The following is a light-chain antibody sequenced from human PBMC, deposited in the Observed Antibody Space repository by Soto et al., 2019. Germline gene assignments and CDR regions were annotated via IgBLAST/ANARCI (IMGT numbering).Light chain of an antibody. CDR1: QSISSW. CDR3: QQYNSYTWT. J-gene: IGKJ1*01. Sequence: RQMAQPPSTQSACLRERPTMNKRASQSISSWLAWYQQKPGKAPKLLIYKASTLKSGVPSRFSGSGSGTEFALTINSLQPDDFATYYFQQYNSYTWTFGQGTKVDIK. CDR2: KAS. V-gene: IGKV1-5*03.